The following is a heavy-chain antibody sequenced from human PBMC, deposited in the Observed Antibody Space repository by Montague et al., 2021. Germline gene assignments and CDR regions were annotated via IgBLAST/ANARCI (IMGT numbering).Heavy chain of an antibody. D-gene: IGHD6-13*01. CDR2: ITLDGSST. Sequence: SLRPSCAASGFSFSSYRMHWVRQAPGKGLLWVSRITLDGSSTTFADSVKGRFTTSRDNAKATLYLQMNSLRVEDTAVYYCARNLASAAPGAFDIWGQGTTVTVSS. J-gene: IGHJ3*02. V-gene: IGHV3-74*01. CDR1: GFSFSSYR. CDR3: ARNLASAAPGAFDI.